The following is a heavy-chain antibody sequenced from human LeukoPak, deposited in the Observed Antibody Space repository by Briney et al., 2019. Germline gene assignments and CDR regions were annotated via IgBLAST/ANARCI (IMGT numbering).Heavy chain of an antibody. D-gene: IGHD5-12*01. J-gene: IGHJ4*02. CDR2: INPNSGGT. V-gene: IGHV1-2*02. CDR1: GYTFTGYY. CDR3: ARGGGSGYDFPEGTHDY. Sequence: ASVKVSCKASGYTFTGYYMHWVRQAPGQGLEWMGWINPNSGGTNYAQKFQGRVTMTRDTSISTAYMELSRLRSDDTAVYYCARGGGSGYDFPEGTHDYWGQGTLVTVSS.